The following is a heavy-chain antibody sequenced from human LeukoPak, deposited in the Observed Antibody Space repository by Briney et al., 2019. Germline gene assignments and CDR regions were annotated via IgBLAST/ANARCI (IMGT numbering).Heavy chain of an antibody. J-gene: IGHJ4*02. D-gene: IGHD3-22*01. V-gene: IGHV1-18*01. CDR1: GYTFTSYG. Sequence: ASVKVSCKASGYTFTSYGISWVRQAPGQGLEWMGWISSYNGNTNYAHKLQGRVTMTTDTSTSTAHMELRSLRSDDTAVYYCARDRRYYYDSSGYYPIWGQGTLVTVSS. CDR3: ARDRRYYYDSSGYYPI. CDR2: ISSYNGNT.